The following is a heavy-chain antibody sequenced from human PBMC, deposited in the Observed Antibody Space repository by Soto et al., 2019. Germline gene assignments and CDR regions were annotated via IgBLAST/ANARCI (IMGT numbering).Heavy chain of an antibody. CDR2: IYYSGST. V-gene: IGHV4-31*03. CDR3: ARGGDWKTDY. Sequence: SETLSLTCTVSGGSISSGGYYWSWIRQHPGKGLEWIGYIYYSGSTYYNPSLKSRVTISVDTSKNQFSLKLSSVTAADTAVYYCARGGDWKTDYWGQGTLVTVSS. CDR1: GGSISSGGYY. J-gene: IGHJ4*02. D-gene: IGHD2-21*01.